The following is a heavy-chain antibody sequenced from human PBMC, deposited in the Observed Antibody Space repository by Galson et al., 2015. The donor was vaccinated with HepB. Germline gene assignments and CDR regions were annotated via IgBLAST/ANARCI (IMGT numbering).Heavy chain of an antibody. D-gene: IGHD3-16*01. V-gene: IGHV3-30*18. Sequence: SLRLSCAASGFTFSSHAMSWVRQAPGKGLEWVAVISYDGSNKNYEDSVKGRFTISRDNSKNTLYLQMNSLRAEDTAVYYCAKVGDWGDTIDNAFDIWGQGTMVTVSS. CDR1: GFTFSSHA. J-gene: IGHJ3*02. CDR2: ISYDGSNK. CDR3: AKVGDWGDTIDNAFDI.